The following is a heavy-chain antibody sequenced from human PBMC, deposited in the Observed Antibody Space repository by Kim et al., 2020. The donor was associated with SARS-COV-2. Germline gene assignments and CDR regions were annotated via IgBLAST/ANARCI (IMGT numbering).Heavy chain of an antibody. J-gene: IGHJ6*03. Sequence: GGSLRLSCAASGFTFNSYAMSWVRQTPGKGLEWVSIVSGSGGTTYYADSVKGRFTISRDNSKNTLYLQVNSLRAEDTAVYYCAKGGVKSYYYMDVWGKGTTVTVSS. CDR1: GFTFNSYA. CDR2: VSGSGGTT. CDR3: AKGGVKSYYYMDV. V-gene: IGHV3-23*01. D-gene: IGHD3-10*01.